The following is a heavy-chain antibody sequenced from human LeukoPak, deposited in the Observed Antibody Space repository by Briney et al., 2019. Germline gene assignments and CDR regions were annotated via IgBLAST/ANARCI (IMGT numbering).Heavy chain of an antibody. D-gene: IGHD1-26*01. J-gene: IGHJ4*02. Sequence: ASVRVSSKPSGGTFSTYAISRGRQAPGQGLECMGRIIPIFGIANYAQKFQGRVTITADKSTSTAYMELSSLRSEDTAVYYCARGIGWELSGGDYFDYWGQGTLVTVSS. CDR1: GGTFSTYA. CDR2: IIPIFGIA. V-gene: IGHV1-69*04. CDR3: ARGIGWELSGGDYFDY.